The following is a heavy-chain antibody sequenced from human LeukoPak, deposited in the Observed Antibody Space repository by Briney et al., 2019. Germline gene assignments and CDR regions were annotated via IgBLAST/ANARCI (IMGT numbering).Heavy chain of an antibody. D-gene: IGHD4-17*01. CDR2: ISAYNGNT. CDR1: GGTFSSYA. J-gene: IGHJ6*02. CDR3: ARDPNGDPPYYYGMDV. V-gene: IGHV1-18*01. Sequence: GASVKVSCKASGGTFSSYAISWVRQAPGQGLEWMGWISAYNGNTNYAQKLQGRVTMTTDTSTSTAYMELRSLRSDDTAVYYCARDPNGDPPYYYGMDVWGQGTTVTVSS.